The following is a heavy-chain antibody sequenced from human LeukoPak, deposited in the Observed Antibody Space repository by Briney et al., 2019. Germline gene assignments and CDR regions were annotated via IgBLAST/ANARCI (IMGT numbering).Heavy chain of an antibody. J-gene: IGHJ3*02. CDR3: AKDAGYSSGWSPYAFDI. Sequence: GGSLRLSCAASGFTFDDYAMHWVRRAPGKGLEWVSGISWNSGSIGYADSVKGRFTISRDNAKNSLYLQMNSLRAEDTALYYCAKDAGYSSGWSPYAFDIWGQGTMVTVSS. CDR1: GFTFDDYA. CDR2: ISWNSGSI. D-gene: IGHD6-19*01. V-gene: IGHV3-9*01.